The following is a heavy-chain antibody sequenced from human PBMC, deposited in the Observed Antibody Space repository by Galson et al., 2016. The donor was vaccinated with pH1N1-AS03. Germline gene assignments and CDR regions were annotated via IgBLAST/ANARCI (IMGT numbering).Heavy chain of an antibody. J-gene: IGHJ6*04. V-gene: IGHV3-13*01. D-gene: IGHD3-10*01. CDR1: GFTFSRKD. CDR3: AVRGASDGTHGMDD. CDR2: IAIAGNT. Sequence: SLRLSCAASGFTFSRKDMHWVRQPAGKPLEWVSSIAIAGNTYSLDSVKGRFTISRENGKNSVYLQMNTLTDEDTAVYYCAVRGASDGTHGMDDWGYGTTVTFFS.